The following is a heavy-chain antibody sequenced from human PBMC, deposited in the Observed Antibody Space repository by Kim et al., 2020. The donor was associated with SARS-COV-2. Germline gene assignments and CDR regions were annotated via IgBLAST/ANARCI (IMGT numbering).Heavy chain of an antibody. V-gene: IGHV1-69*04. CDR3: ASPQWLVRNYYYGMDV. D-gene: IGHD6-19*01. J-gene: IGHJ6*02. CDR2: IIPILGIA. Sequence: SVKVSCKASGGTFSSYAISWVRQAPGQGLEWMGSIIPILGIANYAQKFQGRVTITADKSTSTAYMELSSLRSEETAVYYCASPQWLVRNYYYGMDVWGQGTTVTVSS. CDR1: GGTFSSYA.